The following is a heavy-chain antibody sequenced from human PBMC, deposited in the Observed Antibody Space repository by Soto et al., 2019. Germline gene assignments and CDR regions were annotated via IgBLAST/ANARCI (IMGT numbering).Heavy chain of an antibody. D-gene: IGHD3-10*01. CDR3: ARGEFGNYYFDY. CDR1: GFTFSWDW. Sequence: EVQLVESGGGLVQPGGSLRLSCAASGFTFSWDWMHWVRQAPGKGLVWVSRIKYDGSITTYADFVKGRFTISRDNAKDTVYLQMNSLRDEDTAVYYCARGEFGNYYFDYWGQGSLVTVAS. CDR2: IKYDGSIT. V-gene: IGHV3-74*01. J-gene: IGHJ4*02.